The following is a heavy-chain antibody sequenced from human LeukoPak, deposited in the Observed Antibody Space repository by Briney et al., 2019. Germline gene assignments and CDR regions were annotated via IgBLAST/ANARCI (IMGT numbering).Heavy chain of an antibody. D-gene: IGHD4-17*01. J-gene: IGHJ5*02. V-gene: IGHV4-61*02. CDR3: ARERGSLGDYTWWFDP. CDR1: GGSISSGSYY. CDR2: IYTSGST. Sequence: SETLSLTCTVSGGSISSGSYYWSWIRQPAGKGLEWIGRIYTSGSTNYNPSLKSRVTISVDTSKNQFSLKLSSVTATDTAVYYCARERGSLGDYTWWFDPWGQGTLVTVSS.